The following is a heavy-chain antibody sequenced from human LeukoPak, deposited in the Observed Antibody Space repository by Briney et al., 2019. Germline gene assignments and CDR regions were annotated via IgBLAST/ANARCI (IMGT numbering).Heavy chain of an antibody. J-gene: IGHJ5*02. CDR1: GGTFSSYA. CDR2: IIPILGIA. D-gene: IGHD5-24*01. Sequence: SVKVSCKASGGTFSSYAISWVRQAPGQGLEWMGRIIPILGIANYAQKFQGRVTITADKSTSTAYMELSSLRSEDMAVYYCARDRRRDGYNYSLHLVNWFDPWGQGTLVTVSS. V-gene: IGHV1-69*04. CDR3: ARDRRRDGYNYSLHLVNWFDP.